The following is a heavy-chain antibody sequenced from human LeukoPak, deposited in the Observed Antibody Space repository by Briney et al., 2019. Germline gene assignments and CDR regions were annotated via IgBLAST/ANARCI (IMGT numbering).Heavy chain of an antibody. V-gene: IGHV3-30*03. J-gene: IGHJ4*02. CDR2: ISYDGSNK. CDR3: ARAGQLNY. D-gene: IGHD6-13*01. Sequence: GRSLRLSCAASGFTFSSYGMHWVRQAPGKGLEWVAVISYDGSNKYYADSVKGRFTISRDNAKNSLYLQMYSLRAEDTAMYYCARAGQLNYWGQGTLVTVSS. CDR1: GFTFSSYG.